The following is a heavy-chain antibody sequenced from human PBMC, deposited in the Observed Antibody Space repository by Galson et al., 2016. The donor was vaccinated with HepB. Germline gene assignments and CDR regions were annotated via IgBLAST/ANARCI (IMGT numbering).Heavy chain of an antibody. Sequence: SLRLSCAASGFSLRSYWMHWVRQVPGKGLVWVSRISTDGSSATYADSVMGRFAISRDNSQNTLYLQMGSLRAEDTATYYCARGVGSTEMSCSDYWGQGTLVTVSS. CDR1: GFSLRSYW. V-gene: IGHV3-74*01. D-gene: IGHD1-26*01. CDR3: ARGVGSTEMSCSDY. J-gene: IGHJ4*02. CDR2: ISTDGSSA.